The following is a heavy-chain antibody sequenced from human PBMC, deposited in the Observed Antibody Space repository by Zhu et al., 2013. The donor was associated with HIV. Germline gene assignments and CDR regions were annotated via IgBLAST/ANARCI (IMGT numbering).Heavy chain of an antibody. CDR2: FDPEDGGT. D-gene: IGHD1-1*01. Sequence: QVQLVQSGAEVKKPGASVKVSCKVSGYSLSDLSMHWVRQAPGKGLEWMGGFDPEDGGTKYAQKFQGRVTMTEDTYTDTTYMELSSLRSEDSAVYYCATTRGSVRKGFDYWGQGTLVTVSS. CDR3: ATTRGSVRKGFDY. J-gene: IGHJ4*02. V-gene: IGHV1-24*01. CDR1: GYSLSDLS.